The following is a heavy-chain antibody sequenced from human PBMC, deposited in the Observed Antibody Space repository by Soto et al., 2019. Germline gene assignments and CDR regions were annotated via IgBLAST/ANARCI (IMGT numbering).Heavy chain of an antibody. CDR2: ISYDGRYK. Sequence: QEQLVESGGGVIQPGRSLRLSCAASGFTFSTYGMHWVRQAPGKGLEWVGLISYDGRYKYYPDSVKGRFTISRDNSKNTLDLEMNSLRPEDTAVYYCAKDPTYDSSGYYFYYVPDVCGQGTTVTVT. V-gene: IGHV3-30*18. D-gene: IGHD3-22*01. J-gene: IGHJ6*02. CDR3: AKDPTYDSSGYYFYYVPDV. CDR1: GFTFSTYG.